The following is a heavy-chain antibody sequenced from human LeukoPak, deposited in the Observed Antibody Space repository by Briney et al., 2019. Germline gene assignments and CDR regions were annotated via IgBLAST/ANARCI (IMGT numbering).Heavy chain of an antibody. CDR2: INWNGGST. V-gene: IGHV3-20*04. CDR1: GFTFDDYG. CDR3: ARRNDYGGYYYYCMDV. D-gene: IGHD4-23*01. J-gene: IGHJ6*03. Sequence: GGSLRLSCAASGFTFDDYGMSWVRQAPGKGLEWVSGINWNGGSTGYADSVKGRFTISRDNAKNSLYLQMNSLRAEDTALYYCARRNDYGGYYYYCMDVWGKGTTVTVSS.